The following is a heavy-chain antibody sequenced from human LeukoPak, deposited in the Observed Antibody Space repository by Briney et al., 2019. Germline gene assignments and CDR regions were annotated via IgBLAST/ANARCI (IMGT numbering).Heavy chain of an antibody. CDR3: AKAAAGTGNNDY. D-gene: IGHD6-13*01. Sequence: GGSLRLSCAASGFTFSSYAMSWVRQAPGKGLEWVSAISGGGGSTYYADSVKGRFTISRDNSRSTLYLRMNSLRAEDTAVYYCAKAAAGTGNNDYWGQGTLVTVSS. V-gene: IGHV3-23*01. CDR2: ISGGGGST. CDR1: GFTFSSYA. J-gene: IGHJ4*02.